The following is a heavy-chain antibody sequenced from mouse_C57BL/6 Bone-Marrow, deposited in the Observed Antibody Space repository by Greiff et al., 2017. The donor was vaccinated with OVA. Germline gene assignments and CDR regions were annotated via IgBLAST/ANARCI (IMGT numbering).Heavy chain of an antibody. Sequence: VQLKESGAELVRPGTSVKVSCKASGYAFTNYLIEWVKQRPGQGLEWIGVINPGSGGTNYNEKFKGKATLTADKSSSTAYMQLSSLTSEDSAVYFCANNAMDYWGQGTSVTVSS. CDR2: INPGSGGT. J-gene: IGHJ4*01. V-gene: IGHV1-54*01. CDR1: GYAFTNYL. CDR3: ANNAMDY.